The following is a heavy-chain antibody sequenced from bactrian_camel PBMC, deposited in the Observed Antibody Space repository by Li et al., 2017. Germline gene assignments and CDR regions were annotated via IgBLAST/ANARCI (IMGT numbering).Heavy chain of an antibody. J-gene: IGHJ4*01. CDR3: AAAWTHWRGNCPGGFTSSSYND. Sequence: VQLVESGGGTAQAGGSLRLSCAISGSTFGSCFGWFRQAPGKESEGVAVIDTDGTTKYANSVKGRFTISRDNAKSTTYLQMNSLKPEDTAMYYCAAAWTHWRGNCPGGFTSSSYNDWGQGTQVTVS. V-gene: IGHV3-3*01. CDR1: GSTFGSC. D-gene: IGHD1*01. CDR2: IDTDGTT.